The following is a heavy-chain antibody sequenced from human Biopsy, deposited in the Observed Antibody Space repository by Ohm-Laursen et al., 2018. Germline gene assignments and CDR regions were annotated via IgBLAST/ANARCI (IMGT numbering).Heavy chain of an antibody. CDR3: ARDSRGGHLNTTLITGKNLDS. V-gene: IGHV4-34*01. Sequence: SETLSLTCSVYGESFNGYYWSWIRQTPGKGLEWIREINHSGRTNYNPSLKSRVTISVDTSKNQFSLKLNSVTAADTAVYFCARDSRGGHLNTTLITGKNLDSWGQGILVTVSS. J-gene: IGHJ4*02. CDR2: INHSGRT. D-gene: IGHD3-16*01. CDR1: GESFNGYY.